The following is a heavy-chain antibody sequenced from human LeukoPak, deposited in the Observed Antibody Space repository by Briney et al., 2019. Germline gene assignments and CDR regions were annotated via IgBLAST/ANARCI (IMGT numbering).Heavy chain of an antibody. CDR3: ARVLEYYYDSSGYTLLDY. Sequence: PGRSLRLSCTASGFTFNTYAMHWVRQAPGKGLECVALISYDGRDIYYIDSVKGQFTISRDNSKNTLYLQMNSLRAEDTAVYYCARVLEYYYDSSGYTLLDYWGQGTLVTVSS. CDR2: ISYDGRDI. D-gene: IGHD3-22*01. J-gene: IGHJ4*02. CDR1: GFTFNTYA. V-gene: IGHV3-30*03.